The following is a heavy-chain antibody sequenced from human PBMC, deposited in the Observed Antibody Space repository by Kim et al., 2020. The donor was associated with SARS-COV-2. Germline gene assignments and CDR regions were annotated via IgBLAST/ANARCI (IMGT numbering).Heavy chain of an antibody. D-gene: IGHD3-22*01. CDR2: ISYHGNDK. J-gene: IGHJ3*02. CDR3: AKDSRENYDGEAFDI. Sequence: GGSLRLSCAASGFTFSSYGMHWIRQAPGKGLEWMAVISYHGNDKYYADSVKGRFTISRDNSKNTLYLQMNSLRAEDTAVYYCAKDSRENYDGEAFDIMG. CDR1: GFTFSSYG. V-gene: IGHV3-30*18.